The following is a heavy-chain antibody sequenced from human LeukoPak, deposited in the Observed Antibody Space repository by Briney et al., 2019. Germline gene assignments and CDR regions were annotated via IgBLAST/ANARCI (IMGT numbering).Heavy chain of an antibody. CDR3: ARDRPYYDILTGQYYYYMDV. CDR2: IKQDGSEK. V-gene: IGHV3-7*01. D-gene: IGHD3-9*01. CDR1: EFSFSSYW. Sequence: GGSLRLSCAASEFSFSSYWMRWVRQAPGEGLEWVANIKQDGSEKYYVDSVRGRFTISRDNAKNSLYLQMNSLRAEDTAVYYCARDRPYYDILTGQYYYYMDVWGKGTTVTASS. J-gene: IGHJ6*03.